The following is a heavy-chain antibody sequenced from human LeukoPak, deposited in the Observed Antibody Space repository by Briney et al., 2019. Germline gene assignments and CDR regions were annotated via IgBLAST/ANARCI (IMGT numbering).Heavy chain of an antibody. V-gene: IGHV1-18*01. CDR2: ISAYNGNT. Sequence: ASVKVSCKASGYTFISYGISWVRQAPGQGLEWVGWISAYNGNTNYAQKLQGRVTMTTDTSTSTAYMELRSLRFDDTAVYYCARVPNCSGGSCYLPWSWFDPWGQGTLVTVSS. D-gene: IGHD2-15*01. CDR1: GYTFISYG. J-gene: IGHJ5*02. CDR3: ARVPNCSGGSCYLPWSWFDP.